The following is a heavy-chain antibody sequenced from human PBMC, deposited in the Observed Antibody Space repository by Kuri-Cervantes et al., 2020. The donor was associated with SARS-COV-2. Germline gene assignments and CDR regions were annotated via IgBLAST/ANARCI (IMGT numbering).Heavy chain of an antibody. D-gene: IGHD2-2*01. J-gene: IGHJ6*03. CDR2: ISAYNGNT. CDR3: ARALHLKKVPAAIRLLYYMDV. V-gene: IGHV1-18*01. CDR1: GYTFTSYG. Sequence: ASVKVSCKASGYTFTSYGISWVRQAPGQGLEWMGWISAYNGNTNYAQKLQGRVTMTTDTSTSTAYMELRSLRSDDTAVYYCARALHLKKVPAAIRLLYYMDVWGKGTTVTVSS.